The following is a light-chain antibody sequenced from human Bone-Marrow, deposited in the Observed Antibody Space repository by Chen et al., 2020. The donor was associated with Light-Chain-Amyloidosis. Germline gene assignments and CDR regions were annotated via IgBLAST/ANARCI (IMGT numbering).Light chain of an antibody. J-gene: IGLJ3*02. Sequence: SYVLTQPSSVSVAPGQTATIACGGNNIGSTIVHWYQQTPGQAPLLVVYDDSDRPSGIPERWAGSNSGNAATLTISRVEAEDEDVYCWQVWDRSSDRPVFGGGTKLTVL. CDR3: QVWDRSSDRPV. CDR2: DDS. CDR1: NIGSTI. V-gene: IGLV3-21*02.